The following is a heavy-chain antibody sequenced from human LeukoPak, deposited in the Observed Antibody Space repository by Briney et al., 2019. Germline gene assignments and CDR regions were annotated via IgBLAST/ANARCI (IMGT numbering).Heavy chain of an antibody. CDR1: GGSTSTTNYY. CDR2: IHYSGST. V-gene: IGHV4-39*01. CDR3: ARTYPDCDY. D-gene: IGHD2-21*02. Sequence: SETLSLTCNVSGGSTSTTNYYWGWIRQPPGKGLEWLGNIHYSGSTYYNPSLQSRVTLSVDTSKNQFSLKLTSVTATDTAVYYCARTYPDCDYWGQGTLVTVSS. J-gene: IGHJ4*02.